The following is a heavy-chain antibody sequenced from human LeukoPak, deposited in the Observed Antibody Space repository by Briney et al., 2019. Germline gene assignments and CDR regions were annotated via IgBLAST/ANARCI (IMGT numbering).Heavy chain of an antibody. CDR3: ASPYCSSTSCHDTDDY. V-gene: IGHV4-34*01. J-gene: IGHJ4*02. CDR2: INHSGST. D-gene: IGHD2-2*01. CDR1: GGSMTGYY. Sequence: SETLSLTCTVSGGSMTGYYWSWIRQPPGKGLEWIGEINHSGSTNYNPSLKSRVTISVDTSKNQFSLKLSSVTAADTAVYYCASPYCSSTSCHDTDDYWGQGTLVTVSS.